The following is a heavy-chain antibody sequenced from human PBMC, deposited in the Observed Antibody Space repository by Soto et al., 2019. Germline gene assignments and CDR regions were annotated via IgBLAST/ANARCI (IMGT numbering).Heavy chain of an antibody. CDR2: IYYSGST. Sequence: QVQLQESGPGLVNPSGTLSLTCAVSGGSLSSSSWWSWVRQPPGKALEWLGEIYYSGSTKYNPSLNSPVTISADQSKNDFSLRLSSVTAADTAVYYCVHHGGDPYYHDFWGQGMLVTVSS. CDR3: VHHGGDPYYHDF. J-gene: IGHJ4*02. V-gene: IGHV4-4*02. CDR1: GGSLSSSSW. D-gene: IGHD4-17*01.